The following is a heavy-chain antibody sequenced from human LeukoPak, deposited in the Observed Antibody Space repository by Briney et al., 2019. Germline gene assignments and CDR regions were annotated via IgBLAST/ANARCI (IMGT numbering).Heavy chain of an antibody. D-gene: IGHD3-10*01. J-gene: IGHJ3*02. CDR3: AHRMFWFGELDAFDI. Sequence: SGPTLGNSTQTLTLTCTFSWFSLSSRALGVGWIRQPPGKALECLALIYWDDDKRYSPSLKSRLTITKDTSKNQVVLTMTNMDPVDTATYYCAHRMFWFGELDAFDIWGQGTMVTVSS. V-gene: IGHV2-5*02. CDR1: WFSLSSRALG. CDR2: IYWDDDK.